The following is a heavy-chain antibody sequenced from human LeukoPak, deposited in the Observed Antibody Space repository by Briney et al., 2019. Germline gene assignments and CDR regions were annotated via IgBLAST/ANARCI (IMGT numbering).Heavy chain of an antibody. Sequence: SGTLSLTCAVSGASISSNNWWGWVRQPPGKGLEWIGEIYHSGSPNYNPSLKSRVTISVDKSRNHFSLNLSSVTAADTAVYYCARVNINNWHSCDYWGQGTLVTVSS. D-gene: IGHD1-1*01. J-gene: IGHJ4*02. V-gene: IGHV4-4*02. CDR3: ARVNINNWHSCDY. CDR1: GASISSNNW. CDR2: IYHSGSP.